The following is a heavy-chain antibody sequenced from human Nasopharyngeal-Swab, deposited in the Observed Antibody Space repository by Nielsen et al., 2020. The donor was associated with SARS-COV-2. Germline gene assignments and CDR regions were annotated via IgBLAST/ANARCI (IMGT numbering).Heavy chain of an antibody. Sequence: GESLKISCNGSGYSFTSYWLGWVRQMPGKGLEWMGIIYPGDSDTRYSPSFQGQVTISADKSISTAYLQWSSLKASDTAMYYCARLVAVAGGGGGGADYWGQGTLVTVSS. CDR2: IYPGDSDT. D-gene: IGHD6-19*01. V-gene: IGHV5-51*01. J-gene: IGHJ4*02. CDR3: ARLVAVAGGGGGGADY. CDR1: GYSFTSYW.